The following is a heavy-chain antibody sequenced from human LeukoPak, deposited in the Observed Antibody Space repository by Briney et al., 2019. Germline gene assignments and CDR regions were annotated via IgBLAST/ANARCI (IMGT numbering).Heavy chain of an antibody. V-gene: IGHV3-15*01. CDR1: GFTFSNAW. Sequence: PGGSLRLSCSASGFTFSNAWMSWVRQAPGKGLEWVGRIKSKTDGGTTDYAAPVKGRFTISRDDSKNTLYLQMNSLKTEDTAVYYCTTDTPHDYADYWGQGTLVTVSS. J-gene: IGHJ4*02. CDR3: TTDTPHDYADY. CDR2: IKSKTDGGTT.